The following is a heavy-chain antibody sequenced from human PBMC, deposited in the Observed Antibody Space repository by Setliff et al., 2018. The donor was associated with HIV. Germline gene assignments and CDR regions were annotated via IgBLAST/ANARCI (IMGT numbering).Heavy chain of an antibody. D-gene: IGHD3-10*02. CDR3: TTGVLPQLYDVVGGDF. CDR2: IKSKIDGETR. CDR1: GFTFSSYS. J-gene: IGHJ4*02. Sequence: PGGSLRLSCAASGFTFSSYSMTWVRQTPGKGLEWVGRIKSKIDGETRHYAASVKGRFTISRNDSTDTLYLQMNSLEIEDTGVYYCTTGVLPQLYDVVGGDFWGQGTLVTVSS. V-gene: IGHV3-15*05.